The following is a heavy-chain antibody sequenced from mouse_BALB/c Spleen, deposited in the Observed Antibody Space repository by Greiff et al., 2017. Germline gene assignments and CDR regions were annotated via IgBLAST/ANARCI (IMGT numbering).Heavy chain of an antibody. V-gene: IGHV14-3*02. CDR1: GFNIKDTY. D-gene: IGHD2-3*01. CDR3: ASGVDGYYGAMDY. J-gene: IGHJ4*01. CDR2: IDPANGNT. Sequence: EVQLQQSGAELVKPGASVKLSCTASGFNIKDTYMHWVKQRPEQGLEWIGRIDPANGNTKYDPKFQGKATITADTSSNTAYLQLSSLTSEDTAVYYCASGVDGYYGAMDYWGQGTSVTVSS.